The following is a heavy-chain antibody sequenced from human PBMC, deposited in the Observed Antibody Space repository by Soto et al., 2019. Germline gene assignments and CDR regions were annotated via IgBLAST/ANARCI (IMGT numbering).Heavy chain of an antibody. CDR3: TQIYGSGSWGWYFHS. V-gene: IGHV2-5*02. CDR2: IFWDKNA. CDR1: GFSLITGVG. Sequence: QITLKESGPSLVRPTETLTLTCTFSGFSLITGVGVGWVRQPPGKALEWLAVIFWDKNAYYRPSLQTRVTISQDTSEDQGVLTLSDMDPEDTATYFCTQIYGSGSWGWYFHSWGQGTLVTVSS. J-gene: IGHJ4*02. D-gene: IGHD1-26*01.